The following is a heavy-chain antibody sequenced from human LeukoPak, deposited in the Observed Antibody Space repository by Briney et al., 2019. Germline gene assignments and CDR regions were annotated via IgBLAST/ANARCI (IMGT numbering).Heavy chain of an antibody. D-gene: IGHD1-7*01. CDR3: AKDAIPRNSLWDYFDS. CDR1: GFTFSHYA. CDR2: VGGAGDDP. Sequence: DPGGSLRLSCAASGFTFSHYAMAWVRQAPGKGLEWVSSVGGAGDDPYYADSVKGRFAIYRDNSRDTLFLQMNSLRVEDTAVYFCAKDAIPRNSLWDYFDSLGQGTLVTVSS. J-gene: IGHJ4*02. V-gene: IGHV3-23*01.